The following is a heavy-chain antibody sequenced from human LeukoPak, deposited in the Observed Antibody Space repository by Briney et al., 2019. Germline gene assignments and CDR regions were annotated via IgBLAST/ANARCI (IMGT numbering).Heavy chain of an antibody. V-gene: IGHV4-59*08. J-gene: IGHJ4*02. Sequence: SETLSLTCTVSGGSISSYYWSWIRQPPGKGREWIVYIYYSGSTNYNPSLKSRVTISVDTSKNQFSLKVSSVTAAETAVYYCASNYYGSGSLDYWGQGNLVTVSS. CDR1: GGSISSYY. D-gene: IGHD3-10*01. CDR3: ASNYYGSGSLDY. CDR2: IYYSGST.